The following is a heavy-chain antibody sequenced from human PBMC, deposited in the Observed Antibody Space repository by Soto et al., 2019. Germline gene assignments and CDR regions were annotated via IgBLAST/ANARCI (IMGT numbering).Heavy chain of an antibody. CDR1: GGSFSGYY. J-gene: IGHJ4*02. Sequence: PSETLSLTCAVYGGSFSGYYWSWIRQPPGKGLEWIGYIYYSGSTYYNPSLKSRVTISVDTSKNQFSLKLSSVTAADTAVYYCASRAATTVTTFYWGQGTLVTVSS. CDR2: IYYSGST. D-gene: IGHD4-4*01. V-gene: IGHV4-30-4*01. CDR3: ASRAATTVTTFY.